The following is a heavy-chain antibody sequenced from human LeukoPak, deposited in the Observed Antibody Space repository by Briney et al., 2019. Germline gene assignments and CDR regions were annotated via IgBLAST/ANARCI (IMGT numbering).Heavy chain of an antibody. CDR3: ARASWVSTTDAVR. CDR2: IRGNGET. D-gene: IGHD1-14*01. V-gene: IGHV3-23*01. CDR1: GLSFSSFA. Sequence: GGSLRLSCVATGLSFSSFAMSRVRQGPARGLEWVSSIRGNGETFYGDSVKGRFTLYSDSSTNTVYFQLNNLRVEDTAIYYCARASWVSTTDAVRWGQGTLVTVSS. J-gene: IGHJ4*02.